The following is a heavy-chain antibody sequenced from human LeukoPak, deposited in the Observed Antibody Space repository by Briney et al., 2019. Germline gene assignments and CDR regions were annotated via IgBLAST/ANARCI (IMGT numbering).Heavy chain of an antibody. CDR3: ARDVAATYGYDAFDI. Sequence: GGSLRLSCVASGFSFNGDWMNWVRQAPGKGLEWVANIKPDGSQKYYVDSVKGRFTISRDNAKNSLYLQMNSLRAEDTAVYYCARDVAATYGYDAFDIWGQGTMVTVSS. V-gene: IGHV3-7*03. CDR2: IKPDGSQK. CDR1: GFSFNGDW. J-gene: IGHJ3*02. D-gene: IGHD2-15*01.